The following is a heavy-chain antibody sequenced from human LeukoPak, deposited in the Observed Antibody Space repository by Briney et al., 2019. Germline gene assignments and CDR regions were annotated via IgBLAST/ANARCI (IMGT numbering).Heavy chain of an antibody. J-gene: IGHJ6*02. D-gene: IGHD6-6*01. Sequence: ASVKVSCKASGGTFSSYTISWVRQALGQGLEWMGGIIPIFGTANYAQKFQGRVTITADESTSTAYMELSSLRSEDTAVYYCARGRYSSSINSMDVWGQGTAVTVSS. V-gene: IGHV1-69*13. CDR1: GGTFSSYT. CDR3: ARGRYSSSINSMDV. CDR2: IIPIFGTA.